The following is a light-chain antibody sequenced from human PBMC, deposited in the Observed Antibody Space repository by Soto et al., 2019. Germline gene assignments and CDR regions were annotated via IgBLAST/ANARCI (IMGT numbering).Light chain of an antibody. CDR3: QQNASYPCA. Sequence: DIQMTQSPSTLSASVGDRVTISCRASQSIQTWLAWYQQKPGKAPNLLIFDASDLASVLSSSFSGSGSGAEFTLTISRLQADDFATYYCQQNASYPCAFGRGTRLEIK. CDR1: QSIQTW. J-gene: IGKJ2*01. V-gene: IGKV1-5*01. CDR2: DAS.